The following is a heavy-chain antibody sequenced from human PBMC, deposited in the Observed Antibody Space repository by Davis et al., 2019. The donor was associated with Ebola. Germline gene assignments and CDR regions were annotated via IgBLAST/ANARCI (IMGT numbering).Heavy chain of an antibody. Sequence: SVKVSCKASGGTFSNYGFSWVRQAPGQGLEWMGGIIPIFGTGNHAQKFQGRVTITADESTRTVYLDLSGLRSEDTAVYYCARVGAGNRFDPWGQGTLVTVSS. CDR2: IIPIFGTG. D-gene: IGHD6-25*01. J-gene: IGHJ5*02. V-gene: IGHV1-69*13. CDR3: ARVGAGNRFDP. CDR1: GGTFSNYG.